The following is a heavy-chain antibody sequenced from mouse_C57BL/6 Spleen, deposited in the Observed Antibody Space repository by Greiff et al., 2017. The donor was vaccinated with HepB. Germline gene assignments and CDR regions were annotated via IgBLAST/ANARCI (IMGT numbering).Heavy chain of an antibody. CDR3: ARRGDDYDVPFAY. J-gene: IGHJ3*01. D-gene: IGHD2-4*01. CDR1: GYTFTSYW. V-gene: IGHV1-72*01. Sequence: QVQLKQPGAELVKPGASVKLSCKASGYTFTSYWMHWVKQRPGRGLEWIGRIDPNSGGTKYNEKFKSKATLTVDKPSSTAYMQLSSLTSEDSAVYYCARRGDDYDVPFAYWGQGTLVTVSA. CDR2: IDPNSGGT.